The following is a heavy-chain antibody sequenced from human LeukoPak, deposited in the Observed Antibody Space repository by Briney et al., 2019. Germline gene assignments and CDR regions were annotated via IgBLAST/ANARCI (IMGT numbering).Heavy chain of an antibody. CDR3: ARHVIVVVVAAINWFDP. D-gene: IGHD2-15*01. CDR2: IYYSGST. CDR1: GGSISSSSYY. V-gene: IGHV4-39*01. J-gene: IGHJ5*02. Sequence: SETLSLTCTVSGGSISSSSYYWGWVRQPPGKGLEWIGSIYYSGSTYYNPSLKSRVTISVDTSKNQFSLKLSSVTAADTAVYYCARHVIVVVVAAINWFDPWGQGTLVTVPS.